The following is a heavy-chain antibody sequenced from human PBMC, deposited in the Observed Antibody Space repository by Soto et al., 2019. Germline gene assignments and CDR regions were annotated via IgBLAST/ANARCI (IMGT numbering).Heavy chain of an antibody. CDR3: ARLHNSDDSSGYYLNWFDP. V-gene: IGHV1-69*13. CDR2: IIPIFGTA. Sequence: ASVKVSCKASGGTFSSYAISWVRQAPGQGLEWMGGIIPIFGTANYAQKFQGRVTITADESTSTAYMELSSLRSEDTAVYYCARLHNSDDSSGYYLNWFDPWGQGTLVTVSS. D-gene: IGHD3-22*01. J-gene: IGHJ5*02. CDR1: GGTFSSYA.